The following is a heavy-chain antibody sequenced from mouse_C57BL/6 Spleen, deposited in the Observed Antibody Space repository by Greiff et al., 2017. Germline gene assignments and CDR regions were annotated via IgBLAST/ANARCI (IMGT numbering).Heavy chain of an antibody. CDR3: AREDYYGSSYVGYYAMDY. CDR1: GYTFTSYW. D-gene: IGHD1-1*01. CDR2: IHPNSGST. V-gene: IGHV1-64*01. J-gene: IGHJ4*01. Sequence: QVQLQQPGAELVKPGASVKLSCKASGYTFTSYWMHWVKQRPGQGLEWIGMIHPNSGSTNYNEKFKSKATLTVDKSSSTAYMQLSSLTSEDSAVYYCAREDYYGSSYVGYYAMDYWGQGTSVTVSS.